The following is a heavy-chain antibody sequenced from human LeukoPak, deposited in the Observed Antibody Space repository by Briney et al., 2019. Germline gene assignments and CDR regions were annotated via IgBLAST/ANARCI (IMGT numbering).Heavy chain of an antibody. CDR2: IYYSGTT. D-gene: IGHD6-19*01. J-gene: IGHJ4*02. CDR3: ASRKKSSGPLDY. Sequence: PSETLSLTCTVSGDSLSNYYWTWIRQPPGNGLEWIGYIYYSGTTNYNPSLKSRVTVSLDTSKNQFSLKLSSVTAADTAVYYCASRKKSSGPLDYWGQGTLVTVSS. V-gene: IGHV4-59*01. CDR1: GDSLSNYY.